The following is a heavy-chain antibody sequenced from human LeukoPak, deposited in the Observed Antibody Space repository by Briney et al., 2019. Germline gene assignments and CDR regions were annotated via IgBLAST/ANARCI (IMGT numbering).Heavy chain of an antibody. J-gene: IGHJ4*02. Sequence: PGGSLRLSCAASGFTFSSYWMTWVRQAPGEGLEWVANIKQDGSEKYYVDSVKGRFTISRDNAKNSLYLQMNSLRAEDTAVYYCARLYCSSISCYYGYWGQGTLVTVSS. V-gene: IGHV3-7*03. CDR2: IKQDGSEK. CDR3: ARLYCSSISCYYGY. D-gene: IGHD2-2*01. CDR1: GFTFSSYW.